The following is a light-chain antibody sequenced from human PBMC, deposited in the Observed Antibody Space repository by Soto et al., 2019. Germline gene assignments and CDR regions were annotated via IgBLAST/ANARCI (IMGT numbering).Light chain of an antibody. CDR3: QQYGDSRWT. CDR2: SAS. CDR1: QSVTSSF. J-gene: IGKJ1*01. V-gene: IGKV3-20*01. Sequence: EIVLTQSPATLSLSPGERATLSCRASQSVTSSFLAWYQQKPGQAPRLLIYSASHRATGIPDRFSGSESGTDFTLTISRLEPEDFAVYYCQQYGDSRWTFGQGTKVDIK.